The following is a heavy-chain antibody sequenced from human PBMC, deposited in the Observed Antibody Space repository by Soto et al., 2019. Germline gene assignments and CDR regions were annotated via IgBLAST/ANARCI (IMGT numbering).Heavy chain of an antibody. CDR1: EYTFTRFY. CDR2: INPTSGST. J-gene: IGHJ4*01. V-gene: IGHV1-46*03. CDR3: SRGGTIAPRREDSFDF. D-gene: IGHD6-6*01. Sequence: ASVKVSCKASEYTFTRFYMHWVRQAPGQGLEWMAVINPTSGSTSYAQKFQGRVTMTTDTSTSTAYMELSSLRSEDTAIYFCSRGGTIAPRREDSFDFWGHGTLVTVS.